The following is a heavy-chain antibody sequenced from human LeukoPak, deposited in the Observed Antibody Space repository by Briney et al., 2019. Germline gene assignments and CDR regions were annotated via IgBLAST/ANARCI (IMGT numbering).Heavy chain of an antibody. CDR2: IYYSGST. D-gene: IGHD3-22*01. CDR3: ARTKKEGDSSGYYYHFDY. Sequence: SGTLSLTCTVSGGSISSSSYYWGWIRQPPGKGLEWIGSIYYSGSTYYNPSLKSRVTISVDTSKNQFSLKLSSVTAADTAVYYCARTKKEGDSSGYYYHFDYWGQGTLVTVSS. V-gene: IGHV4-39*07. J-gene: IGHJ4*02. CDR1: GGSISSSSYY.